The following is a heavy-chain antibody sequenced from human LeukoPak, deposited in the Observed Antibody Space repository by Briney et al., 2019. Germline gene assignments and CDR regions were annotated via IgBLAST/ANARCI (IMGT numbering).Heavy chain of an antibody. CDR2: IYHSGST. CDR3: ARDASIAAAGTPITVFDY. CDR1: GYSISSGYY. V-gene: IGHV4-38-2*02. D-gene: IGHD6-13*01. Sequence: SETLSLTCTVSGYSISSGYYWGWIRQPPGKGLEWIGSIYHSGSTNYNPSLKSRVTISVDKSKNQFSLKLSSVTAADTAVYYCARDASIAAAGTPITVFDYWGQGTLVTVSS. J-gene: IGHJ4*02.